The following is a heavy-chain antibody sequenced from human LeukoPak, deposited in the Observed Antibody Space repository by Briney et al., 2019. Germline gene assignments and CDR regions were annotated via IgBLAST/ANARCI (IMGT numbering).Heavy chain of an antibody. V-gene: IGHV3-30*18. CDR3: AKIQQQLVIYYYGMDV. D-gene: IGHD6-13*01. CDR1: GFTFSSYG. Sequence: PGGSLRLSCATSGFTFSSYGMHWVRQAPGKGLEWVAVISYDGSNKYYADSVKGRFTISRDNSKNTLYLQMNSLRAEDTAVYYCAKIQQQLVIYYYGMDVWGQGTTVTVSS. J-gene: IGHJ6*02. CDR2: ISYDGSNK.